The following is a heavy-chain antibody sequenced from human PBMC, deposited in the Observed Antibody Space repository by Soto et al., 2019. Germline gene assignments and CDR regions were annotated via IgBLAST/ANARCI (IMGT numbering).Heavy chain of an antibody. CDR2: ISGSGGST. Sequence: GSLRLSCAASGFTFSSYAMSWVRQAPGKGLEWVSAISGSGGSTYYADSVKGRFTISRDNSKNTLYLQMNSLRAEDTAVYYCARDGTTETTNFHYAMDVWGQGTSVTVSS. V-gene: IGHV3-23*01. CDR1: GFTFSSYA. J-gene: IGHJ6*02. CDR3: ARDGTTETTNFHYAMDV. D-gene: IGHD4-17*01.